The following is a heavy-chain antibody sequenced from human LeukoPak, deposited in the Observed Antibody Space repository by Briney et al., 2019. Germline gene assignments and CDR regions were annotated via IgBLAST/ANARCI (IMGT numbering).Heavy chain of an antibody. D-gene: IGHD1-14*01. CDR3: ARNRVGAFDI. CDR1: GASVRSDH. J-gene: IGHJ3*02. V-gene: IGHV4-59*02. CDR2: MHGSGSP. Sequence: SETLSLTCTVSGASVRSDHWNWIRQPPGKGLEWIAYMHGSGSPNYNPSLKSRVTISVDTSKNQFSLKLSSVTAADTAVYYCARNRVGAFDIWGQGTMVTVSS.